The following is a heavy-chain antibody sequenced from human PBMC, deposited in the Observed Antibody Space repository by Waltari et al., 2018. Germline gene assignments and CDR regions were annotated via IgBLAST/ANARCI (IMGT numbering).Heavy chain of an antibody. V-gene: IGHV3-11*04. CDR2: ISSSSTI. J-gene: IGHJ3*02. CDR3: ARDTPGYCSGGSPGAFDI. D-gene: IGHD2-15*01. CDR1: GFTFSDYY. Sequence: VQLVESGGGLVKPGGSLRLSCAASGFTFSDYYMNWVRQATGKGLEWVSSISSSSTIYYADSVKGRFTISRDNAKNSLYLQMNSLRAEDTAVYYCARDTPGYCSGGSPGAFDIWGQGTMVTVSS.